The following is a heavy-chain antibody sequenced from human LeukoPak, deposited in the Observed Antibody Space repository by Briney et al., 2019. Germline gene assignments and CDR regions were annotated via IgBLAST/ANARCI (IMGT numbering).Heavy chain of an antibody. CDR1: GFSVPNDA. CDR3: AKSYDSGGYPLGDS. Sequence: GGSLRLSCTVFGFSVPNDAMAWVRQAPGKGLEWVSGIGAGVTGKYYADSVRGRFTISRDNSKRTVFLHMNSLRAEDTALYYCAKSYDSGGYPLGDSWGQGTLVTVSS. J-gene: IGHJ4*02. CDR2: IGAGVTGK. V-gene: IGHV3-23*01. D-gene: IGHD3-22*01.